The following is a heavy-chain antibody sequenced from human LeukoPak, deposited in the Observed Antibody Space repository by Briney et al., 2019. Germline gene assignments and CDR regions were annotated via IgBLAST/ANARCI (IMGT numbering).Heavy chain of an antibody. D-gene: IGHD5-12*01. V-gene: IGHV3-43*02. CDR2: ISGDGGST. CDR3: AKVSDIVATYGAFDI. Sequence: GGSLRLSCAASGFTFDDYAMHWVRQAPGKGLEWVPLISGDGGSTYYADSVKGRFTISRDNSKNSLHLQMNSLRTEDTALYYCAKVSDIVATYGAFDIWGQGTMVTVSS. J-gene: IGHJ3*02. CDR1: GFTFDDYA.